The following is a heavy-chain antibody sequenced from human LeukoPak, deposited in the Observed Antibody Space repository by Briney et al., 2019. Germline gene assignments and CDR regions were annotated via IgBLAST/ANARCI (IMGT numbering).Heavy chain of an antibody. CDR3: ARSVRLGELSYFDY. CDR1: GGSISIYY. Sequence: SETLSLTCTVSGGSISIYYWSWIRQTPGKELEWIGYIYDSGSTNYNPSLKSRVTISVDTSKNQFSLKLSSVTALDTAVYYCARSVRLGELSYFDYWGQGTLVTVSS. CDR2: IYDSGST. J-gene: IGHJ4*02. V-gene: IGHV4-59*12. D-gene: IGHD3-16*02.